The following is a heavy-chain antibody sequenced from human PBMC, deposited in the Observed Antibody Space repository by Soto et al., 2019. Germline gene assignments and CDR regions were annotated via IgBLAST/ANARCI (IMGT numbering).Heavy chain of an antibody. V-gene: IGHV4-4*08. Sequence: SETLSLTCTVSVGSISSYYWSWIRQPPGQGLEWIGYIYSSGSTYYNPSLKSRVTISVDTSKNQFSLKLSSVTAADTAVYYCARDRRLITMVRGVSLWFDPWGQGPLVTVSS. J-gene: IGHJ5*02. D-gene: IGHD3-10*01. CDR2: IYSSGST. CDR1: VGSISSYY. CDR3: ARDRRLITMVRGVSLWFDP.